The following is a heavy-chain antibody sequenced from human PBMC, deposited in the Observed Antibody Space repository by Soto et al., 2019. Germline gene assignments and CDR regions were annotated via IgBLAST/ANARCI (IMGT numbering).Heavy chain of an antibody. Sequence: PSETLSLTCAVYGGSFSGYYWSWIRQPPGKGLEWIGEINHSGSTNYNPSLKSRVTISVDTSKNQFSLKLSSVTAADTAVYYCARVLREYGGNFYDYWGQGTLVTVSS. CDR1: GGSFSGYY. CDR2: INHSGST. CDR3: ARVLREYGGNFYDY. J-gene: IGHJ4*02. D-gene: IGHD2-21*02. V-gene: IGHV4-34*01.